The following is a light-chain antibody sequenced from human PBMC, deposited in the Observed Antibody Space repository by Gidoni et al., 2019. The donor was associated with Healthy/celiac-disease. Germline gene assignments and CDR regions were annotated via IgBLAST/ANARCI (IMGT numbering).Light chain of an antibody. V-gene: IGKV3-20*01. CDR1: QSVSSSY. CDR3: QQYGSSPPLT. J-gene: IGKJ4*01. CDR2: GAS. Sequence: IVLTHSPGTLSLSPGERATLSCRASQSVSSSYLAWYQQKPGQAPRLLNYGASSMATGIPDRFSGSGSGTDFTLTISRLEPEDFAVYYCQQYGSSPPLTFGGGTKVEIK.